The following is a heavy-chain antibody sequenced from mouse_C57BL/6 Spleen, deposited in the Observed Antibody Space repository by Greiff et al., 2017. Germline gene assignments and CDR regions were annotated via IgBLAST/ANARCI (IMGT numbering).Heavy chain of an antibody. D-gene: IGHD2-1*01. Sequence: VKLVESGAELVRPGASVKLSCKASGYTFTDYYINWVKQRPGQGLEWIARIYPGSGNTYYNEKFKGKATLTAEKSSSTAYMQLSSLTSEDSAVYFCARSGNYYFDYWGQGTTLTVSS. CDR1: GYTFTDYY. V-gene: IGHV1-76*01. CDR2: IYPGSGNT. CDR3: ARSGNYYFDY. J-gene: IGHJ2*01.